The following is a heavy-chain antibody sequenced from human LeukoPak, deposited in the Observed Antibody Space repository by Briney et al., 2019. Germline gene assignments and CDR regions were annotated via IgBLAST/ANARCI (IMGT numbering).Heavy chain of an antibody. Sequence: SVKVSCKASGGSFSSYAISWVRQAPGQGLEWMGRIIPIFGTANYAQRFQDRVTITADMVSSTAYMELTSLTSGDTAVYFCAKQGAARQDYYMDVWGNGTTVTVSS. CDR3: AKQGAARQDYYMDV. D-gene: IGHD5-18*01. CDR1: GGSFSSYA. J-gene: IGHJ6*03. V-gene: IGHV1-69*06. CDR2: IIPIFGTA.